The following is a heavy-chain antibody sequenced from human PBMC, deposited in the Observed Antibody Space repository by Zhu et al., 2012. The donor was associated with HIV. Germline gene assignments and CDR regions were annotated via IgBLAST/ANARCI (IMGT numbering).Heavy chain of an antibody. Sequence: QVQLQESGPGPVKPSQTLSLICIVSGDSMKRSDFYWSWIRQPPGKGLEWIGNIYYSGNSHYNSSLESRVTISVDTSKNQFSLKLNSVTAADTAVLFCARGRGSSGLVFQFRPWTSWGKGSLVTVSA. V-gene: IGHV4-30-4*08. CDR1: GDSMKRSDFY. CDR3: ARGRGSSGLVFQFRPWTS. J-gene: IGHJ4*02. D-gene: IGHD3-22*01. CDR2: IYYSGNS.